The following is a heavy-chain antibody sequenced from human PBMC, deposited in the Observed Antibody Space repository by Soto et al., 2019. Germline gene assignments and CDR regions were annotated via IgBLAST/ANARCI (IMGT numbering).Heavy chain of an antibody. CDR1: GGSFSGYY. J-gene: IGHJ5*02. D-gene: IGHD2-15*01. CDR3: ARLGYCSGGSCYGNNWFDP. V-gene: IGHV4-34*01. CDR2: INHSGST. Sequence: LETLSLTCAVYGGSFSGYYWSWIRQPPGKGLEWIGEINHSGSTNYNPSLKSRVTISVDTSKNQFSLKLSSVTAADTAVYYCARLGYCSGGSCYGNNWFDPWGQGTLVTVSS.